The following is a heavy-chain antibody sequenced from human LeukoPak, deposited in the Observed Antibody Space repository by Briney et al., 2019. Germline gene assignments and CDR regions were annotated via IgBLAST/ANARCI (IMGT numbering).Heavy chain of an antibody. V-gene: IGHV4-4*02. D-gene: IGHD6-19*01. CDR3: ARALSSGWFLWWFDP. Sequence: GSLRLSCTTSGFTFSNTWMSWVRQPPGKGLEWIGSIYYSGSTYYNPSLKSRVTISVDTSKNQFSLKLSSVTAADTAVYYCARALSSGWFLWWFDPWGQGTLVTVSS. CDR1: GFTFSNTW. CDR2: IYYSGST. J-gene: IGHJ5*02.